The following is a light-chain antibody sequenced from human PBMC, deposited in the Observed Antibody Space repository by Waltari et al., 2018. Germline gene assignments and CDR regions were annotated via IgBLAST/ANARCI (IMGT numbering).Light chain of an antibody. J-gene: IGKJ4*01. Sequence: EIVLTQSPLSLPVTPGEPASISCRSIQRLLYSNGYNYSYWYLQKPGQSPQLLIYLGSNRASGVPDRFSGSGSGTDFTLKITRVEAEDVGVYYCMQALQTPLTFGGGTKVEIK. V-gene: IGKV2-28*01. CDR3: MQALQTPLT. CDR2: LGS. CDR1: QRLLYSNGYNY.